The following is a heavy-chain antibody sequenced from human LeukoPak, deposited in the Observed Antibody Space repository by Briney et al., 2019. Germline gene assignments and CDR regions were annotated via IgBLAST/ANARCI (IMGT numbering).Heavy chain of an antibody. V-gene: IGHV4-59*08. D-gene: IGHD3-16*01. CDR3: ARRGERGFDY. CDR1: GGSISSYY. J-gene: IGHJ4*02. Sequence: SETLSLTCTVSGGSISSYYWSWIQQPPGKGLEWIGYIYYSGSTNYNPSLKSRVTISVDTSTNQFSLKLSSVTAADTAVYYCARRGERGFDYWGQGTLVTVSS. CDR2: IYYSGST.